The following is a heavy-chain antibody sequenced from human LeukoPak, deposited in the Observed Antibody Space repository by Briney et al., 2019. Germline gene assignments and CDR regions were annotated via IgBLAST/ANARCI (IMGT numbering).Heavy chain of an antibody. CDR1: GYTFTSYV. CDR3: ARVDSSGRNHPFDY. CDR2: ISAYNGNT. D-gene: IGHD6-19*01. V-gene: IGHV1-18*01. J-gene: IGHJ4*02. Sequence: ASVKVSCKASGYTFTSYVISWVRQAPGQGLEWMGWISAYNGNTNYAQKFQGRVSMTTDTSPSTVYMELRSLRFDDTAVYYCARVDSSGRNHPFDYWGQGTLVTVSS.